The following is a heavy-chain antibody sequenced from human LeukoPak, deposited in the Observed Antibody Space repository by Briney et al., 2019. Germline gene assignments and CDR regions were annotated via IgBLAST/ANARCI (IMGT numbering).Heavy chain of an antibody. V-gene: IGHV4-39*07. Sequence: PSETLSLTCTVSGGSISSSRYYWGWIRQPPGKGLEWVGSIYYSGSTDYNPSLKSRLTISVDTSKNQFSLKLSSVTAADTAVYYCARELERTFDYWGQGTLVTVSS. CDR2: IYYSGST. J-gene: IGHJ4*02. CDR3: ARELERTFDY. CDR1: GGSISSSRYY. D-gene: IGHD1-1*01.